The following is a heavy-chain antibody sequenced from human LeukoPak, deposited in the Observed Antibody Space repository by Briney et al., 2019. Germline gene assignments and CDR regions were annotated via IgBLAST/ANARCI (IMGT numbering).Heavy chain of an antibody. D-gene: IGHD3-3*01. V-gene: IGHV4-59*08. J-gene: IGHJ6*02. Sequence: SETLSLTCTVSGGSISSYYWSWIRQPPGKGLEWIGYIYYSGSTNYNPSLKSRVTISVDTSKNQFSLKLSSVTAADTAVYYCASGSPGYYDFWSGYSKSYYYYGMDVWGQGDHGHRLL. CDR3: ASGSPGYYDFWSGYSKSYYYYGMDV. CDR1: GGSISSYY. CDR2: IYYSGST.